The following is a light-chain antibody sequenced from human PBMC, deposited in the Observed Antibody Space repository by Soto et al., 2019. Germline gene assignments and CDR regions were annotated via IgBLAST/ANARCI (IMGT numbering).Light chain of an antibody. CDR1: QSVKSN. CDR2: ETS. J-gene: IGKJ2*01. Sequence: EIVMTQSPDTLSVSPGERATLSCRASQSVKSNLAWYQHKRAQAPRLLIYETSIRATGIPARFSGSGSGTEFTLTISSLQSEDFAVYYCQQYNNLYTFGQGTKVDIK. V-gene: IGKV3D-15*01. CDR3: QQYNNLYT.